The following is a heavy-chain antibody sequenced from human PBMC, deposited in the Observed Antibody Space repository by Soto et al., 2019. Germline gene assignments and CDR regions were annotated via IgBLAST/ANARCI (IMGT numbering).Heavy chain of an antibody. Sequence: SETLSLTCEVYGGSFSGYYWSWIRQPPGKGLEWIGEINHSGSTNYNPSLKSRVSVSADTSKDQFSLKLSSVTAADTAVYYCAREKTYYDILTGYYWFDPWGQGTLVTVSS. CDR2: INHSGST. CDR1: GGSFSGYY. D-gene: IGHD3-9*01. V-gene: IGHV4-34*01. J-gene: IGHJ5*01. CDR3: AREKTYYDILTGYYWFDP.